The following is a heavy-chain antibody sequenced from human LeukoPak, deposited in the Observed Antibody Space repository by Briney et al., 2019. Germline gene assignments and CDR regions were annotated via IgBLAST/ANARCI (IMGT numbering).Heavy chain of an antibody. J-gene: IGHJ4*02. D-gene: IGHD6-19*01. Sequence: GASVKVSCKASGYAFLNYGINWVRQAPGQGLEWMGWISAYTGHTDYAQKLQGRVTMTTDTSTTTAYMELRNLRSDDTAIYYCARSPAVASTRGDYGGQGTLVTVSS. CDR1: GYAFLNYG. CDR2: ISAYTGHT. V-gene: IGHV1-18*01. CDR3: ARSPAVASTRGDY.